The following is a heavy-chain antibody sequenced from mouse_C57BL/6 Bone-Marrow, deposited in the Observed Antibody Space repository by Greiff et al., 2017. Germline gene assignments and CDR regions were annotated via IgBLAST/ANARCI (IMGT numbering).Heavy chain of an antibody. CDR3: ARSMISFDY. CDR2: IYPRSGNT. CDR1: GYTFTSYG. D-gene: IGHD2-3*01. V-gene: IGHV1-81*01. J-gene: IGHJ2*01. Sequence: VQGVESGAELARPGASVKLSCKASGYTFTSYGISWVKQRTGQGLEWIGEIYPRSGNTYYNEKFKGKATLTADKSSSTAYMELRSLTSEDSAVXFCARSMISFDYWGQGTTLTVSA.